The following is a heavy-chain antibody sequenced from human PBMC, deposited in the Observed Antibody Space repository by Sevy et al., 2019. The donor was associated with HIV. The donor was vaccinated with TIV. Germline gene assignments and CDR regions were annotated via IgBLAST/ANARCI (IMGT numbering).Heavy chain of an antibody. Sequence: ASVKVSCKASGGTFSSYAISWVRQAPGQGLEWMGRIIPIFGTANYAQKFQGRVTITADESTSTAYMELSSLRSEDTAVYYCARDIVVVPAARAYSDAFDIWGQRTMVTVSS. CDR1: GGTFSSYA. D-gene: IGHD2-2*01. V-gene: IGHV1-69*13. CDR2: IIPIFGTA. CDR3: ARDIVVVPAARAYSDAFDI. J-gene: IGHJ3*02.